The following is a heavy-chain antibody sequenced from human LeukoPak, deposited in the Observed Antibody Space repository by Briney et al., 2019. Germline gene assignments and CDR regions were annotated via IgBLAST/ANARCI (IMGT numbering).Heavy chain of an antibody. CDR3: ARDRHQYYGPYYYGMDV. V-gene: IGHV3-7*01. CDR1: GFTFSSYW. D-gene: IGHD3-10*01. J-gene: IGHJ6*02. Sequence: PGGSLRLSCAASGFTFSSYWMSWVRQAPGKGLEWVANIKQDGSEKYYVDSVKGRSTISRDNAKNSLYLQMNSLRAEDTAVYYCARDRHQYYGPYYYGMDVWGQGTTVTVS. CDR2: IKQDGSEK.